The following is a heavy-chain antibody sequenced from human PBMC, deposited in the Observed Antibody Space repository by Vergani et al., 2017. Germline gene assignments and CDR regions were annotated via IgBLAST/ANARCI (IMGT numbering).Heavy chain of an antibody. D-gene: IGHD2-21*01. V-gene: IGHV4-59*01. J-gene: IGHJ4*02. Sequence: QVQLQESGPGLVKPSETLSLTCSVSGDSMNTYYWTWIRQPPGKGLEWIGYIYDSGYTKYNPSLKSRVTMSLDTSKNQFSLNLYSVTAADTAVYYCARGALWWLRQIDSWGQGTLVTVSS. CDR1: GDSMNTYY. CDR3: ARGALWWLRQIDS. CDR2: IYDSGYT.